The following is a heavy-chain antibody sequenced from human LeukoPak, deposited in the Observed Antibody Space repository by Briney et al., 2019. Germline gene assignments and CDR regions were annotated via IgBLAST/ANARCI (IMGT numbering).Heavy chain of an antibody. CDR3: ASGDYDFWSGYGVPWDY. Sequence: PGGSLRLSCAASGFTFSSYEMNWVRQAPGKGLEWVSYISSSGSTIYYADSVKGRFTISRDNAKNSLYLQMNSLRAEDTAVYYCASGDYDFWSGYGVPWDYWGQGTLVTVSS. V-gene: IGHV3-48*03. CDR1: GFTFSSYE. CDR2: ISSSGSTI. J-gene: IGHJ4*02. D-gene: IGHD3-3*01.